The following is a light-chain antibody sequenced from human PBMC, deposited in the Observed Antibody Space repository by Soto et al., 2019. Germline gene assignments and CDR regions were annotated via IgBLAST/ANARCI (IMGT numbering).Light chain of an antibody. CDR3: SSYTSSSHVV. CDR1: SSDVGGYNY. J-gene: IGLJ2*01. Sequence: QSALTQPASVSGSPGQSITISCTGTSSDVGGYNYVSLYQQHPGKAPKLMIYDVSNRPSGVSNRFSGSKSGNTASLTISGLQAEDEADYYCSSYTSSSHVVFGGGTKVTVL. V-gene: IGLV2-14*01. CDR2: DVS.